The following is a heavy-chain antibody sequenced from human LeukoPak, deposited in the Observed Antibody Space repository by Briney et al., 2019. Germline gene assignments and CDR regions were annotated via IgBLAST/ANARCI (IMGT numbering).Heavy chain of an antibody. CDR3: ARGPGDFDASDI. V-gene: IGHV3-7*01. J-gene: IGHJ3*02. Sequence: GGSLRLSCEASGFTFTSYWMSWVRQAPGKGPEWVAHIKENGNEQYYADHVKGRFTISRDNVKQSLGLQMNSLRVEDTAVYYCARGPGDFDASDIWGQGTMVTVSS. CDR2: IKENGNEQ. CDR1: GFTFTSYW. D-gene: IGHD1-14*01.